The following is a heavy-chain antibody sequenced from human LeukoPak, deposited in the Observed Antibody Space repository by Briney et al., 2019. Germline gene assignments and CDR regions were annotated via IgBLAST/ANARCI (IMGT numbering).Heavy chain of an antibody. Sequence: PSETLSLTCTVSGGSISSYYWSWIRQPPGKGLEWIGYIYYSGSTNYNPSLKSRVTISVDTSKNQFSLKLSSVTAADTAVYYCARDFGVAAFDIRGQGTMVTVSS. CDR1: GGSISSYY. V-gene: IGHV4-59*01. CDR3: ARDFGVAAFDI. J-gene: IGHJ3*02. CDR2: IYYSGST. D-gene: IGHD3-16*01.